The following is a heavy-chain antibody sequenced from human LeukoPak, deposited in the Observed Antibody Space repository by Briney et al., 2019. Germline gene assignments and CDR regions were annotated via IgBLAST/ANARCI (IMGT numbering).Heavy chain of an antibody. D-gene: IGHD5-12*01. CDR3: AKDLLLGYSGYDWGEPYYYYYGMDV. V-gene: IGHV3-30*18. J-gene: IGHJ6*04. CDR1: GFTFSSYG. Sequence: GGSLRLSCAASGFTFSSYGMHWVRQAPGKGLEWVAVISYDGSNKYYADSVKGRFTISRDNSKNTLYLQMNSLRAEDTAVYYCAKDLLLGYSGYDWGEPYYYYYGMDVWGKGTTVTVPS. CDR2: ISYDGSNK.